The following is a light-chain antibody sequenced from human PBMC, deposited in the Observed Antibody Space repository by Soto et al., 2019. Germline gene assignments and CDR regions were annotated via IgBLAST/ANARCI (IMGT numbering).Light chain of an antibody. J-gene: IGKJ5*01. CDR2: DAS. V-gene: IGKV3D-20*01. Sequence: IVLTQSPATLFLFPGEKTPLPCGARQSVSSSYLAWYQQKPGLAPRLLIYDASSRATGIPDRFSGSGSGTDFTLTISRLEPEDFAVYYCQQYGSSPPVTFGQGTLLEIK. CDR1: QSVSSSY. CDR3: QQYGSSPPVT.